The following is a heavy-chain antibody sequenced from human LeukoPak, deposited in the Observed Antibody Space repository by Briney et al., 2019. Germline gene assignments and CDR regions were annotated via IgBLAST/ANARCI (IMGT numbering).Heavy chain of an antibody. V-gene: IGHV4-34*01. CDR2: INHSGST. J-gene: IGHJ4*01. D-gene: IGHD3-10*01. CDR3: ARVQGRMVRGVMYYFDY. Sequence: PSETLSLTCAVYGGSFSGYYWSWIRQPPGKGLEWIGEINHSGSTNYNPSLKSRVTISVDTSKNQFSLKLSSVTAADTAVYYCARVQGRMVRGVMYYFDYWGHGTLVTVSS. CDR1: GGSFSGYY.